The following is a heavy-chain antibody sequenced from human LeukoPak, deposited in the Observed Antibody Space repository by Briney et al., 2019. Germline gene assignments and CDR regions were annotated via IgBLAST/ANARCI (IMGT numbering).Heavy chain of an antibody. V-gene: IGHV1-18*01. Sequence: ASVKVSCKASGYTFTSYGISWVRQAPGQGLEWMGWISAYNGNTNYAQKLQGRVTMTTDTSTSTAYMELRSLRSDDTAVYYCARWRGTGQQLYWFDPWGQGTLVTVSS. CDR2: ISAYNGNT. J-gene: IGHJ5*02. CDR3: ARWRGTGQQLYWFDP. CDR1: GYTFTSYG. D-gene: IGHD6-13*01.